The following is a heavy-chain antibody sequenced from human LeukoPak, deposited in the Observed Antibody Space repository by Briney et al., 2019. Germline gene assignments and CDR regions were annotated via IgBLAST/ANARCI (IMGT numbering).Heavy chain of an antibody. J-gene: IGHJ4*02. CDR1: GFTFSSYG. D-gene: IGHD3-10*01. Sequence: GGSLRLSCAASGFTFSSYGMRWVRQAPGKGLEWVAVIWYDGSNKYYADSVKGRLTISRDNSKNTLYLQMNSLRAEDMAVYYCAAGGFGEPIDYWGQGTLVTVSS. CDR3: AAGGFGEPIDY. V-gene: IGHV3-33*01. CDR2: IWYDGSNK.